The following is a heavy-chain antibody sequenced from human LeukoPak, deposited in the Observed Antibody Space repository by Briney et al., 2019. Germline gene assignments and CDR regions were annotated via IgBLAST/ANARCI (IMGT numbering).Heavy chain of an antibody. CDR1: GYALTELS. D-gene: IGHD5-18*01. CDR3: ASSVDTAMTSDVGFDI. V-gene: IGHV1-24*01. CDR2: FDPEDGET. J-gene: IGHJ3*02. Sequence: GASVKVSCKVSGYALTELSMHWVRQAPGKGLEWMGGFDPEDGETIYAQKFQGRVTMTEDTSTDTAYMDLRSLRSDDTAVYYCASSVDTAMTSDVGFDIWGQGTMVTVSS.